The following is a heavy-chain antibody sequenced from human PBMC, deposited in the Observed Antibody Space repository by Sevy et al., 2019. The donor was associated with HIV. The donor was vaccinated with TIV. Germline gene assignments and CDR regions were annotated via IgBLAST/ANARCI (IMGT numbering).Heavy chain of an antibody. Sequence: GGSLRLSCAASGFTFSSYAMSWVRQAPGKGLEWVSGISGYGGSPYYADSVKGRFTISRDNSKNTLYLQMNSLRAEDTALYYCAKDRITMIGDAFDIWGQGTMVTVSS. V-gene: IGHV3-23*01. CDR3: AKDRITMIGDAFDI. J-gene: IGHJ3*02. CDR2: ISGYGGSP. CDR1: GFTFSSYA. D-gene: IGHD3-22*01.